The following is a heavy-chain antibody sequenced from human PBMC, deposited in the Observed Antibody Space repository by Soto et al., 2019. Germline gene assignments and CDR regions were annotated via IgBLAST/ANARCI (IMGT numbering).Heavy chain of an antibody. V-gene: IGHV3-23*01. CDR2: ISGTGGST. J-gene: IGHJ4*02. CDR3: AKETESGSYDIDY. D-gene: IGHD1-26*01. CDR1: GFTFSSYA. Sequence: GSLRLSCAASGFTFSSYAMDWVRQVPGKGLEWVSAISGTGGSTYYADSVKGRFTISRDSSQNTLYLQMNSLRAEDTAVYYCAKETESGSYDIDYWGQGTQVTVA.